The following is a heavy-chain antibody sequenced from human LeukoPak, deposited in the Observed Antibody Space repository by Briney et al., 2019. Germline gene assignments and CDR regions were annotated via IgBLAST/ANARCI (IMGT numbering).Heavy chain of an antibody. CDR1: GYTFTSYA. Sequence: ASVTVSCKPSGYTFTSYAISWVRQAPGQGLEWMGWISTYSGNTNYAQKLQGRITMTIETSTSTAYMELRSLRSDDTAVYYCARGGSRVVTYGNFDYWGQGTLVTVSS. V-gene: IGHV1-18*01. D-gene: IGHD2-21*02. CDR3: ARGGSRVVTYGNFDY. CDR2: ISTYSGNT. J-gene: IGHJ4*02.